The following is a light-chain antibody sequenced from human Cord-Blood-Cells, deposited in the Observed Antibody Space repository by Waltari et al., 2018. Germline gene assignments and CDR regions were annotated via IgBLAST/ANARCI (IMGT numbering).Light chain of an antibody. CDR1: QGVSNS. J-gene: IGKJ2*01. CDR3: QQYYSTPYT. V-gene: IGKV1-NL1*01. Sequence: DIQMTQSPSSLSASVGDRVTITCRASQGVSNSLAWYQQKPGKAPKLLLYAASRLESGVPSRFSGSGSGTDYTLPISSLQPEDFATYYCQQYYSTPYTFGQGTKLEIK. CDR2: AAS.